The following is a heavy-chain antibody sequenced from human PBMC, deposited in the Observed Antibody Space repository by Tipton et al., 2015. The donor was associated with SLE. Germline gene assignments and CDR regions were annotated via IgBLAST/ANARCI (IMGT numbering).Heavy chain of an antibody. CDR2: INQSGST. CDR1: GGSSSGHY. V-gene: IGHV4-34*01. CDR3: ARDEYRYDATGYHLLGHFDF. Sequence: TLSLTCAVYGGSSSGHYCNWIRQTPGKGLEWIGEINQSGSTNYNPSLKARVAISLDASKNQFSLNLRSVTAADTAVYYCARDEYRYDATGYHLLGHFDFWGQGTLVTVSS. D-gene: IGHD3-22*01. J-gene: IGHJ4*02.